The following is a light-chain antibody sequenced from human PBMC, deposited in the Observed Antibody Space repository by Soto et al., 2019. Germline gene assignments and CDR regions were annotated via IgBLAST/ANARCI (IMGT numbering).Light chain of an antibody. Sequence: DIVMTQFPDSLAVSLGERATINCKSSQSVSYSSNNKHFLAWYQQKPGQPPKLLVYWASTRESGVPDRFSGSGSGTDFTLTISSLQAEDVAVYYCQQYYNTVWTFGQGTKMEV. V-gene: IGKV4-1*01. CDR2: WAS. J-gene: IGKJ1*01. CDR1: QSVSYSSNNKHF. CDR3: QQYYNTVWT.